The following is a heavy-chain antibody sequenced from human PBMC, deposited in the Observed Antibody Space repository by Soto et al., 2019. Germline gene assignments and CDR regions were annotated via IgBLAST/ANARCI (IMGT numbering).Heavy chain of an antibody. CDR2: IIPVFRTS. J-gene: IGHJ4*01. V-gene: IGHV1-69*18. Sequence: QVQLVQSGAELKKPGSSVKVSCSASGVTFSSYAFTWVRQAPGQGLEWLGNIIPVFRTSNSAQGFQGRLTISAYESTNTSYMALSSLRSEDTAVYFCAKDGSWDGGGGESWGHGPLVIVSS. CDR1: GVTFSSYA. CDR3: AKDGSWDGGGGES. D-gene: IGHD3-16*01.